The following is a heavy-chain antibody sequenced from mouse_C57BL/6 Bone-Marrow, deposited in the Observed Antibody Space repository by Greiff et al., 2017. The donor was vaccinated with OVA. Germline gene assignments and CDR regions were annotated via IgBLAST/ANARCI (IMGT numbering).Heavy chain of an antibody. D-gene: IGHD1-1*01. Sequence: EVMLVESGGGLVKPGGSLKLSCAASGFTFSSYAMSWVRQTPEKRLEWVATISDGGSYTYYPDNVKGRFTISRDNAKNNLYLQMSHLKSEDTAMYYCARERLTTVVERAMDYWGQGTSVTVSS. CDR1: GFTFSSYA. J-gene: IGHJ4*01. CDR2: ISDGGSYT. CDR3: ARERLTTVVERAMDY. V-gene: IGHV5-4*01.